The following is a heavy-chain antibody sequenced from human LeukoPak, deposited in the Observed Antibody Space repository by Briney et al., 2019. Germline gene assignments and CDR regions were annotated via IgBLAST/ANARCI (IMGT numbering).Heavy chain of an antibody. CDR2: ISWNSGSI. V-gene: IGHV3-9*01. Sequence: PGGSLRLSCAASGFTFDDYAMHWVRHAPGKGLEWVSGISWNSGSIGYADSVKGRFTISRDNAKNSLYLQMNSLRAEDTALYYCAKAQYYYGLKWGQGTLVTVSS. CDR3: AKAQYYYGLK. CDR1: GFTFDDYA. D-gene: IGHD3-10*01. J-gene: IGHJ4*02.